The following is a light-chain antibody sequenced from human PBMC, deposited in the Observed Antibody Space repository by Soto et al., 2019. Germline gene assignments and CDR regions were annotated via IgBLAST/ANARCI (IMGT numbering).Light chain of an antibody. CDR3: QQRDNWPT. V-gene: IGKV1-5*01. CDR1: QSISSW. Sequence: DIQMTQSPSTLSASVGDRVTITCRASQSISSWLAWYQQKPGKAPKLLIYDASNLETGVPARFSGSGSGTDFTLTISSLEPEDFAVYYCQQRDNWPTFGQGTRLEIK. J-gene: IGKJ5*01. CDR2: DAS.